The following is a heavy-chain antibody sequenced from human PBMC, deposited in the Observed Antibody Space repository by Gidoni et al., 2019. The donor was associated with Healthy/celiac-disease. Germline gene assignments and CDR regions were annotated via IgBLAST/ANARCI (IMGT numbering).Heavy chain of an antibody. Sequence: QVQLQQWGAGLLKPSETLSLTCAVYGGSFRGYYWSWIRQPPGKGLEWIGEINHSGSTNYNPSLKSRVTISVDTSKNQFSLKLSSVTAADTAVYYCASGSGQGVVASGVWSQGTLVTVSS. D-gene: IGHD2-2*01. J-gene: IGHJ4*02. CDR2: INHSGST. CDR3: ASGSGQGVVASGV. CDR1: GGSFRGYY. V-gene: IGHV4-34*01.